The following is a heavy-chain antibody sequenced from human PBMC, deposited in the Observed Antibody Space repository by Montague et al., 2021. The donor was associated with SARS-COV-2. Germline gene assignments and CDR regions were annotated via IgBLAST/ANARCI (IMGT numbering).Heavy chain of an antibody. CDR3: AGQGGSCATGACHD. V-gene: IGHV4-39*01. CDR1: GGSISSSSYY. CDR2: IYYSGST. J-gene: IGHJ4*02. Sequence: SETLSLTCTVSGGSISSSSYYWGWIRQPPGKGLEWIGSIYYSGSTYYNPSLKSRVTISVDTSKNQFSLKLSSVTAADTAVYYGAGQGGSCATGACHDWGQGTLVSVSS. D-gene: IGHD2-15*01.